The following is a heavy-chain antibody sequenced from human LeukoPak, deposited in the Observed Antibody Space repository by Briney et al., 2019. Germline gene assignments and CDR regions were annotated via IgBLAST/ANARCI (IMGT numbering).Heavy chain of an antibody. J-gene: IGHJ4*02. D-gene: IGHD6-13*01. CDR1: XGSISSYY. CDR3: ARGYSSSWNYFDY. V-gene: IGHV4-59*01. Sequence: KPSETLSLTCTVSXGSISSYYWSWIRQPPGKGLEWIGYIYYSGSTNYNPSLKSRVTISVDTSKKQFSLKLSSVTAADTAVYYCARGYSSSWNYFDYWGQGTLVTVSS. CDR2: IYYSGST.